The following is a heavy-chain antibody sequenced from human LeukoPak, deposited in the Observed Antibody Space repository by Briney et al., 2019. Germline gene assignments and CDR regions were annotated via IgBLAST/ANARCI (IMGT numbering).Heavy chain of an antibody. J-gene: IGHJ3*02. V-gene: IGHV3-7*01. CDR1: GLTFSNYW. D-gene: IGHD5-12*01. CDR2: IKVDGSET. CDR3: ARVRVATVPFDAFDI. Sequence: GGSLRLSCAASGLTFSNYWMSWVRQVPGKGLEWLANIKVDGSETYYVDSLKGRFTISRDNAKNSVYLQMNSLRVEDTAVYYCARVRVATVPFDAFDIWGQGTMVTVSS.